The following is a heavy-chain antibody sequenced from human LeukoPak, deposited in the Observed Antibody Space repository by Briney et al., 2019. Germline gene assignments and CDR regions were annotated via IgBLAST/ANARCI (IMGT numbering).Heavy chain of an antibody. Sequence: SETLSPTCTVSGASIDSYYWSWIRQPPGKGLEWIGYTHNNGDSNYNPSLKSRLTISVDTSKNEVSLVLTSVTAADTALYYCARQPGGTAAFDIWAQGTMVTVSA. CDR3: ARQPGGTAAFDI. D-gene: IGHD6-13*01. CDR1: GASIDSYY. J-gene: IGHJ3*02. CDR2: THNNGDS. V-gene: IGHV4-59*08.